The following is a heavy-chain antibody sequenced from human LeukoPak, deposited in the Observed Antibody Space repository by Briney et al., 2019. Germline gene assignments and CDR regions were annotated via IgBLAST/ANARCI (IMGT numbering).Heavy chain of an antibody. V-gene: IGHV1-8*01. D-gene: IGHD3-22*01. Sequence: ASVKVSCKASGYTFTSYDINWVRQATGQGLEWMGWMNPNSGNTGYAQKFQGRVTMTRNTSISTAYMELNSLRSEDTAVYYCARAGAGDYYDSSSFDYWGQGTLVTVSS. CDR1: GYTFTSYD. J-gene: IGHJ4*02. CDR2: MNPNSGNT. CDR3: ARAGAGDYYDSSSFDY.